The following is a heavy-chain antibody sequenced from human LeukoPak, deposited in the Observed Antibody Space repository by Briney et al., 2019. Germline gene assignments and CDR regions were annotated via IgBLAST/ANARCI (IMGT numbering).Heavy chain of an antibody. Sequence: GGSLRLSCAASGFTFSSYGMHWVRQAPGKGLEWVAVISYDGSNKYYADSVKGRFTISRDNSKNTLYLQMNSLRAEDTAVYYCARSGYDFDISAYYFDYWGQGTLVTVSS. V-gene: IGHV3-30*03. J-gene: IGHJ4*02. CDR3: ARSGYDFDISAYYFDY. D-gene: IGHD5-12*01. CDR1: GFTFSSYG. CDR2: ISYDGSNK.